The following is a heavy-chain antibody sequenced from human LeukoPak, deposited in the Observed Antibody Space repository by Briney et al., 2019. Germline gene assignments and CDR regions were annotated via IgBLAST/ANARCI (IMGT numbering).Heavy chain of an antibody. CDR2: INPSAGST. V-gene: IGHV1-46*01. J-gene: IGHJ6*04. CDR3: ARVKDIYELLWYMDV. Sequence: GASVKVSCKASGYTFTSYYIYWVRQAPGQGLEWMGIINPSAGSTNYAQKFQGRVTMTRDTSTTTVYMELSSLRSEDTAVYYCARVKDIYELLWYMDVWGKGTTVTVSS. CDR1: GYTFTSYY. D-gene: IGHD3-10*01.